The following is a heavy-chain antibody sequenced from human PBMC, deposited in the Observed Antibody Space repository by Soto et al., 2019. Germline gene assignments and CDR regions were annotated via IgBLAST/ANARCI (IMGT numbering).Heavy chain of an antibody. Sequence: SQTLSLTCAISGDSVSSNSAAWNWIRQSPSRGLERLGRTYYRSKWYNDYAVSVKSRITINPDTSKNQFSLQLNSVTPEDTAVYYCARVIAARRDLGPLDYWGQGTLVTVSS. CDR2: TYYRSKWYN. CDR1: GDSVSSNSAA. V-gene: IGHV6-1*01. J-gene: IGHJ4*02. D-gene: IGHD6-6*01. CDR3: ARVIAARRDLGPLDY.